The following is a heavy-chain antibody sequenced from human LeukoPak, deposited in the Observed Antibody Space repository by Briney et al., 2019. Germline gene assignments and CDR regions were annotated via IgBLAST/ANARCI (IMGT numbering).Heavy chain of an antibody. CDR1: GFTFSDYY. J-gene: IGHJ6*03. CDR3: ANWPIGFMEHPQSDYYYMDV. CDR2: ISSSGSGGRT. Sequence: GGSLRLSCAASGFTFSDYYMNWIRQAPGKGLEWVSYISSSGSGGRTYYADSVKGRFTIYRDNSKNTLYLQMNSLRAEDTAIYYCANWPIGFMEHPQSDYYYMDVWGKGTTVTVSS. V-gene: IGHV3-11*01. D-gene: IGHD3-3*01.